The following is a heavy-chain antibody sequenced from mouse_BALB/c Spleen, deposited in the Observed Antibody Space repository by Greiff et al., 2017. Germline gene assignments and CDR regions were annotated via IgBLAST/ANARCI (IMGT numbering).Heavy chain of an antibody. D-gene: IGHD1-1*01. CDR3: ARYYYGSSFAY. Sequence: EVKVVESGGGLVQPGGSLRLSCATSGFTFTDYYMSWVRQPPGKALEWLGFIRNKANGYTTEYSASVKGRFTISRDNSQSILYLQMNTLRAEDSATNYCARYYYGSSFAYWGQGTLVTVSA. J-gene: IGHJ3*01. V-gene: IGHV7-3*02. CDR2: IRNKANGYTT. CDR1: GFTFTDYY.